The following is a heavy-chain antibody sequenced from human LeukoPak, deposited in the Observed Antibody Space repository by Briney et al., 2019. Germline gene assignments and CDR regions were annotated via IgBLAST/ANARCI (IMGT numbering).Heavy chain of an antibody. CDR2: ISSSGSTI. V-gene: IGHV3-48*03. CDR3: ARDRNMATRLWTPTDY. Sequence: GGSLRLSCAASGFTFSSYEMNWVRQAPGKGLEWVSYISSSGSTIYYADSVKGRFTISRDNAKNSLYLQMNSLRAEDTAVYYCARDRNMATRLWTPTDYWGQGTLVTVSS. D-gene: IGHD6-6*01. CDR1: GFTFSSYE. J-gene: IGHJ4*02.